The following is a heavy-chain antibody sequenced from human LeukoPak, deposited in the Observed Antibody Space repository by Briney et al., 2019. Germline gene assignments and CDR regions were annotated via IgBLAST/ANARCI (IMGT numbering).Heavy chain of an antibody. CDR2: IWYDASEK. CDR1: GFTFSSFG. V-gene: IGHV3-33*06. D-gene: IGHD3-10*01. J-gene: IGHJ4*02. Sequence: PGGSLRLSCAASGFTFSSFGMHWVRQAPGKGLEWVAVIWYDASEKNHADSVKGRFTISRDNSKNTLYLQMHSLRAEDTAVYYCAKGRGPAGFSGFDYWGQGTLVTVSS. CDR3: AKGRGPAGFSGFDY.